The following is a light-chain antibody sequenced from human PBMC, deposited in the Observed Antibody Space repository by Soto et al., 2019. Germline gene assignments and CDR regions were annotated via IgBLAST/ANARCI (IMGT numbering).Light chain of an antibody. J-gene: IGKJ1*01. CDR2: DAS. CDR1: QGIRND. CDR3: QQSNPYSRT. Sequence: DIQMTQSPSSLSASVGDRVTITCRASQGIRNDLGWYQQKPGKAPRLLIHDASRLQNGVPSRFSGSGSGTEFTLTLSSLQPDDFATYYCQQSNPYSRTFGQGTKVDIK. V-gene: IGKV1-17*01.